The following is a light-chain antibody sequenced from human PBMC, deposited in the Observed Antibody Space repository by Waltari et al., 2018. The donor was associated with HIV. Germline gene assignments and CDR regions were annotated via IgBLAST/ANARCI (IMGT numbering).Light chain of an antibody. CDR2: DNN. CDR3: GAWDNTLRGAL. Sequence: QSVLTPPPSISAAAGQKVTISCSGSSSNLVANSVAWYRQLPGTAPELLIYDNNNRFPGIPDRFSGSKSGTSATLVISGLQPGDEADYYCGAWDNTLRGALFGGGTKLTVL. J-gene: IGLJ2*01. CDR1: SSNLVANS. V-gene: IGLV1-51*01.